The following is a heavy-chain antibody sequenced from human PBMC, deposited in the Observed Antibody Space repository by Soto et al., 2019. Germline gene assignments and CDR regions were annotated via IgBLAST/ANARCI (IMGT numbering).Heavy chain of an antibody. Sequence: VQLVQSGAEEKKPGASVKGSCNASGYTVTSYDMHGVRQAPGQRREWMVWINAGNGNTKYSQKFQCRDTITRDTSASTAYLELCSLRSEDTGVYDCAIGDELDSYSMDVWVQGTTVTVSS. CDR3: AIGDELDSYSMDV. V-gene: IGHV1-3*05. J-gene: IGHJ6*02. CDR2: INAGNGNT. D-gene: IGHD1-7*01. CDR1: GYTVTSYD.